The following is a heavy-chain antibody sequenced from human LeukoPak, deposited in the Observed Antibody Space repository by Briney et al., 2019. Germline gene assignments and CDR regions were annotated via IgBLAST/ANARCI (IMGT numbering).Heavy chain of an antibody. CDR1: GGSFSGYY. D-gene: IGHD3-10*01. J-gene: IGHJ4*02. V-gene: IGHV4-34*01. Sequence: SESLSLTCAVYGGSFSGYYWSWIRQPPGKGLEWIGEINHSGSTNYNPSLKSRVTISVDTSKNQFSLKLSSVTAADTAVYYCASLFVWFGDLWGQGTLVTVSS. CDR3: ASLFVWFGDL. CDR2: INHSGST.